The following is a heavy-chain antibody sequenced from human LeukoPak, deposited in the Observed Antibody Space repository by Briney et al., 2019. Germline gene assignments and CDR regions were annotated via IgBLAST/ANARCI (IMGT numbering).Heavy chain of an antibody. J-gene: IGHJ4*02. CDR3: ARSLFDYDILTGHDY. CDR2: IYPGDSDT. V-gene: IGHV5-51*01. Sequence: GESLKISCKSSGYSFTNYWIGWVRQMPGRGLEWMGIIYPGDSDTRYSPSFQGQVTISADKSVSTVYLQWGSLKASDTAMYYCARSLFDYDILTGHDYWGQGTLVTVSS. D-gene: IGHD3-9*01. CDR1: GYSFTNYW.